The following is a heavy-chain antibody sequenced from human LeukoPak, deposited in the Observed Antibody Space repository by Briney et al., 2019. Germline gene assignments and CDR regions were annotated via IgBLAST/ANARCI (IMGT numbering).Heavy chain of an antibody. V-gene: IGHV3-74*01. D-gene: IGHD6-6*01. CDR2: IDSDGSTT. CDR1: GFTFSSYW. J-gene: IGHJ3*02. CDR3: ARPDTSSYRSAFNI. Sequence: GGSLRLSSVASGFTFSSYWMHWVRQAPRKGLVWVSRIDSDGSTTSYADSVKGQFTSSRDNAKNTRYLQMNSLRAEDTAVYYCARPDTSSYRSAFNIWGQGTVVTVS.